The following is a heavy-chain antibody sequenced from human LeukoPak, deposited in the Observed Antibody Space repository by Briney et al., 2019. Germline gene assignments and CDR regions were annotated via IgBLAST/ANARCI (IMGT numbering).Heavy chain of an antibody. D-gene: IGHD2-15*01. V-gene: IGHV1-18*01. Sequence: ASVKVSCKASGYTFTSYGISWVRQAPGQGLEWMGWISAYNGNTNYAQKLQGRVTMTRDTSTSTVYMELSSLRSEDTAVYYCARDPTPLGDYWGQGTLVTVSS. CDR3: ARDPTPLGDY. J-gene: IGHJ4*02. CDR1: GYTFTSYG. CDR2: ISAYNGNT.